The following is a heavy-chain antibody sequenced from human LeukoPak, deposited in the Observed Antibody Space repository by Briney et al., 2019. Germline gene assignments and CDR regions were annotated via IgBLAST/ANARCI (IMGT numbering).Heavy chain of an antibody. D-gene: IGHD6-13*01. CDR1: GGSISSYY. J-gene: IGHJ4*02. V-gene: IGHV4-59*01. CDR2: IYYSGST. CDR3: ARDQQGYFDY. Sequence: SETLSLTCTVSGGSISSYYWSWIRQPPGKGLEWIGYIYYSGSTNYNPSLKSRVTISVDTSKNQSSLKLSSVTAADTAVYYCARDQQGYFDYWGQGTLVTVSS.